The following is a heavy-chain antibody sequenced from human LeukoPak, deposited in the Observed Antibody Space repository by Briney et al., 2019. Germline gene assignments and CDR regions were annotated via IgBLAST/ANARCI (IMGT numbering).Heavy chain of an antibody. J-gene: IGHJ6*03. CDR2: IRYDGSNK. CDR3: ANAGIYDYYYYMDV. CDR1: GFTFSSYG. Sequence: GGSLRLSCAASGFTFSSYGMHWVRQAPGKGLEWVAFIRYDGSNKYYADSVKGRFIISRDNSKNTLYLQMNSLRAEDTAVYYCANAGIYDYYYYMDVWGKGTTVTVSS. V-gene: IGHV3-30*02. D-gene: IGHD5-12*01.